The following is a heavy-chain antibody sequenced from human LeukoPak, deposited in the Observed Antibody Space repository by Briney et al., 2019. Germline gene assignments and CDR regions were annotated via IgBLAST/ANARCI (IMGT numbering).Heavy chain of an antibody. CDR1: GGSSNSYY. J-gene: IGHJ4*02. V-gene: IGHV4-59*01. CDR3: ARGNAN. CDR2: VSYSGST. Sequence: SETLSLTCTVSGGSSNSYYWRGIRQPPGKGLEWIGYVSYSGSTNYNPSLKSRVTISVDTSKNLFFLKLTSVTAADTALYYCARGNANWGQGTLVTVSS.